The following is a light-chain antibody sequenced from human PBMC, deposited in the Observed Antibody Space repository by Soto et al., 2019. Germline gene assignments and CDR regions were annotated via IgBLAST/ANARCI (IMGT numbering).Light chain of an antibody. Sequence: EIVMTHSPATLSVSPGERATLSCRASQSVSSNLAWYQQKPGQAPRLLIYGASTRATGIPARFSGSGSGTEFTLTISSLKSEDSAVYYCQQYNNWPRGTFGQGTKV. CDR3: QQYNNWPRGT. CDR1: QSVSSN. V-gene: IGKV3-15*01. J-gene: IGKJ1*01. CDR2: GAS.